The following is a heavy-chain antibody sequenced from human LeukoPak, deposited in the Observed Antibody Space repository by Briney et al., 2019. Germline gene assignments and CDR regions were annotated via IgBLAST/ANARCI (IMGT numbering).Heavy chain of an antibody. CDR3: ARGRPNGGVRYYYMDV. Sequence: PSETLSLTCAVYGGPFSGYYWSWIRQPPGKGLEWIGEINHSGSTNYNPSLKSRVTISVDTSKNQFSLKLSSVTAADTTVYYCARGRPNGGVRYYYMDVWGKGTTVTVSS. CDR1: GGPFSGYY. V-gene: IGHV4-34*01. CDR2: INHSGST. J-gene: IGHJ6*03. D-gene: IGHD2-8*01.